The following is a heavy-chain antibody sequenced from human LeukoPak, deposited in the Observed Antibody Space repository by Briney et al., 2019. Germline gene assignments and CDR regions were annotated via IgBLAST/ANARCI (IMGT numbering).Heavy chain of an antibody. V-gene: IGHV1-2*02. CDR2: INPNSGGT. J-gene: IGHJ5*02. CDR3: ASALYSNYVSYWFDP. Sequence: GASVKVSCKASGYTFTGYYMHWVRQAPGQGLEWMGWINPNSGGTNYAQKFQGRVTMTRDTSISTAYMELSSLRSEDTAVYYCASALYSNYVSYWFDPWGQGTLVTVSS. D-gene: IGHD4-11*01. CDR1: GYTFTGYY.